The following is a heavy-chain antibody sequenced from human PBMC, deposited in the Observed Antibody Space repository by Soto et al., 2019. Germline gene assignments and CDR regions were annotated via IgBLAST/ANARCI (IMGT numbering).Heavy chain of an antibody. CDR1: GFTFSSYG. CDR3: AKLGGYSGYDYYDY. J-gene: IGHJ4*02. V-gene: IGHV3-30*18. D-gene: IGHD5-12*01. Sequence: HPGGSLRLSCAASGFTFSSYGMHWVRQAPGKGLEWVAVISYDGSNKYYADSVKGRFTISRDNSKNTLYLQMNSLRAEDTAVYYCAKLGGYSGYDYYDYWGQGTLVTVSS. CDR2: ISYDGSNK.